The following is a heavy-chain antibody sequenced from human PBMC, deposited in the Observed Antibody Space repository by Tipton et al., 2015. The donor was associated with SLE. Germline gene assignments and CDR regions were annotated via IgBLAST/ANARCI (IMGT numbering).Heavy chain of an antibody. CDR3: AKMSRRFGGDCPGWFDP. Sequence: QVQLVQSGPEVKKPGASVKVSCKASGYTFTNFDISWVRQAPGHGLEWLGWISAFNGDTKDAQKLQGRVTMTTDTSTSTAYMDLRSLRADDTAVYYCAKMSRRFGGDCPGWFDPWGQGALVTVSS. V-gene: IGHV1-18*01. J-gene: IGHJ5*02. CDR1: GYTFTNFD. D-gene: IGHD2-21*01. CDR2: ISAFNGDT.